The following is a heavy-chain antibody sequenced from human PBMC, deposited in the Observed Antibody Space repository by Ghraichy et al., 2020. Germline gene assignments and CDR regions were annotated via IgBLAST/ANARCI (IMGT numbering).Heavy chain of an antibody. Sequence: GGSLRLSCAASGFTFSSYSMNWVRQAPGKGLEWVSSISSSSSYIYYADSVKGRITITRDNAKNSLYLQMNSLRAEDTAVYYCARGTGEYYFDYWGQGTLVTVSS. CDR2: ISSSSSYI. CDR1: GFTFSSYS. V-gene: IGHV3-21*01. D-gene: IGHD1-1*01. J-gene: IGHJ4*02. CDR3: ARGTGEYYFDY.